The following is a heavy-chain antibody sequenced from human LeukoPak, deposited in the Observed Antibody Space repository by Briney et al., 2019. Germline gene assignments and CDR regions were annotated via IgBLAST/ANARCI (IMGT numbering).Heavy chain of an antibody. Sequence: ASVKVSCKASGYTFTSYGFSWMRQAPGQGLEWMGWITSYNGNTKYAQKYQGRVTMTTDTSTSTAYMELRSLTSDDTAVYYCARGLGSYPEIPLDYWGQGTLVTVSS. CDR2: ITSYNGNT. J-gene: IGHJ4*02. CDR1: GYTFTSYG. V-gene: IGHV1-18*01. CDR3: ARGLGSYPEIPLDY. D-gene: IGHD3-16*02.